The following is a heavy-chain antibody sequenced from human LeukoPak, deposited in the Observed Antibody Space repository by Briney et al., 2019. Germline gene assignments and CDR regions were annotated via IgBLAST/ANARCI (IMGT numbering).Heavy chain of an antibody. D-gene: IGHD4-17*01. CDR3: AKRPSDYGDYVSYFDY. CDR1: GFSFISYG. CDR2: ISDDGRSK. J-gene: IGHJ4*02. V-gene: IGHV3-30*18. Sequence: GGSLRLSCAASGFSFISYGMHWVRQAPGKGLEWVGVISDDGRSKDYANSVKGRFTISRDNSKDTLYLQMNSLRDEDTAVYYCAKRPSDYGDYVSYFDYWGQGTLVTVSS.